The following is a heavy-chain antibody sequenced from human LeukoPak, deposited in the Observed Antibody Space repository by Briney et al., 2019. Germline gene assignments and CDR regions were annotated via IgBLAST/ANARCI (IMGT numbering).Heavy chain of an antibody. D-gene: IGHD2-15*01. J-gene: IGHJ3*02. Sequence: SETLSLTCTVSGGSISSYYWSWIRQPPGKGLEWIGYIYYSGSTNYNPSLKSRVAISVDTSKNQFSLRLSSVTAADTAVYYCARRYCSGGSCFSVGAFDIWGQGTMVTVSS. V-gene: IGHV4-59*08. CDR3: ARRYCSGGSCFSVGAFDI. CDR2: IYYSGST. CDR1: GGSISSYY.